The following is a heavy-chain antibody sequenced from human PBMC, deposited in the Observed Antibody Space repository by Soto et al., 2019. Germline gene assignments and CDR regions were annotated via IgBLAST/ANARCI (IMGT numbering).Heavy chain of an antibody. J-gene: IGHJ3*02. Sequence: QVQLVQSGADVKKPGASVKVSCKASGYNFTSYGISWVRQAPGQGLEWMGWISPHNDRTKYARRFQDRVTMTTETPTSTVYMELGNLRSDDTAVYYCARDLYYSSGRYFDHDAFDIWGQGTVVTVSS. D-gene: IGHD6-19*01. V-gene: IGHV1-18*01. CDR1: GYNFTSYG. CDR2: ISPHNDRT. CDR3: ARDLYYSSGRYFDHDAFDI.